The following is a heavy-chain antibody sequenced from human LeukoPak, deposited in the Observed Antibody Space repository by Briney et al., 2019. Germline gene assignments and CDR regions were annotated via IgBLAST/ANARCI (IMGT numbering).Heavy chain of an antibody. Sequence: SETLSLTCTVSGGSISIYCWNWIRQPPGKGLEWIGSIYHSGSTTYNPSLKSRVTISGDTSKNQFSLKLTSVTAVDTAVYYCTRDRELGFWGQGTLVTVSS. J-gene: IGHJ4*02. CDR1: GGSISIYC. V-gene: IGHV4-59*01. CDR3: TRDRELGF. D-gene: IGHD1-26*01. CDR2: IYHSGST.